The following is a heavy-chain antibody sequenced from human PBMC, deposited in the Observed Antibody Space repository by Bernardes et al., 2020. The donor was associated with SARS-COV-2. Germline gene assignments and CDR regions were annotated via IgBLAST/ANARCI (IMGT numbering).Heavy chain of an antibody. CDR3: VKDRSGTYAFDY. CDR1: GSTLSSSV. V-gene: IGHV3-64D*06. D-gene: IGHD1-26*01. J-gene: IGHJ4*02. Sequence: GGSLRLSCLVPGSTLSSSVIHWVRRAPGRGLEYVSGIINNGDRTHYAESVKGRFTISRDDSKNTIHLQMSSLRVEDTAVYHCVKDRSGTYAFDYWGQGIMVTVSS. CDR2: IINNGDRT.